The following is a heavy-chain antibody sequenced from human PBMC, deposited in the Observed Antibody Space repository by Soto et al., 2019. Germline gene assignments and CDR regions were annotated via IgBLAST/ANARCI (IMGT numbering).Heavy chain of an antibody. J-gene: IGHJ4*02. V-gene: IGHV5-51*01. CDR2: IYPGDSDT. D-gene: IGHD1-7*01. Sequence: PGESLKISCKGSGYSFTSYWIGWVRQMPGKGLEWMGIIYPGDSDTRYSPSFQGQVTISADKSISTAYLQWSSLKASDTAMYYCARLRGILTGTTLEYYFDYWGQGTLVTVSS. CDR1: GYSFTSYW. CDR3: ARLRGILTGTTLEYYFDY.